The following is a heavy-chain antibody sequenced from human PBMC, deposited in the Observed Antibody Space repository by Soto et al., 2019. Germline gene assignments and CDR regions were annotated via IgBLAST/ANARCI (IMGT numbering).Heavy chain of an antibody. CDR2: IIPIFGTA. Sequence: SVKVSCKASGGTFSSYAISWVRQAPGQGLEWMGGIIPIFGTANYAQKFQGRVTITADKSTSTAYMELSSLRSEDTAVYYCARAATVTNYYYYGMDVWGQGTTVTVSS. V-gene: IGHV1-69*06. CDR1: GGTFSSYA. J-gene: IGHJ6*02. D-gene: IGHD4-4*01. CDR3: ARAATVTNYYYYGMDV.